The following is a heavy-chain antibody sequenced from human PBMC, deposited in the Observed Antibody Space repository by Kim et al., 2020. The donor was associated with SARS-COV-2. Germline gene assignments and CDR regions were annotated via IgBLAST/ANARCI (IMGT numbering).Heavy chain of an antibody. V-gene: IGHV3-53*04. CDR1: GFTVSSNY. J-gene: IGHJ6*03. D-gene: IGHD3-10*01. CDR2: IYSGGST. Sequence: GGSLRLSCAASGFTVSSNYMSWVRQAPGKGLEWVSVIYSGGSTYYADSVKGRFTISRHNSKNTLYLQMNSLRAEDTAVYYCAREAYYYGSGSYPLDYYYYMDVWGKGTTVTVSS. CDR3: AREAYYYGSGSYPLDYYYYMDV.